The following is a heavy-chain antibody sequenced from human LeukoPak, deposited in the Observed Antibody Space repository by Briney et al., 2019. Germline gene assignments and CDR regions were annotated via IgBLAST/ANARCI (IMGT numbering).Heavy chain of an antibody. D-gene: IGHD3-9*01. J-gene: IGHJ4*02. CDR3: TRVGHIDEGIDY. CDR1: GFPFSSYW. CDR2: VKQDGSKK. V-gene: IGHV3-7*04. Sequence: GGSLRLSCVASGFPFSSYWMTWVRQAPGKGLEWVANVKQDGSKKSYVDSVKGRFTISRDNAKNPLYLQMNSLRAEDTAIYYCTRVGHIDEGIDYWGQGTLVTVSS.